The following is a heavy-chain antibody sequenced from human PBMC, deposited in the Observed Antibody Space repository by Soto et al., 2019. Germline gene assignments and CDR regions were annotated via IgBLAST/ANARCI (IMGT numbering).Heavy chain of an antibody. CDR2: IGIAGDT. V-gene: IGHV3-13*01. CDR1: GFTLSSYD. Sequence: GGSLRLSCAASGFTLSSYDMHWVRQPTGKGLEWVSGIGIAGDTYYPGSVKGRFTISRENAKNSLYLQMNSLRAEDTAVYYCAREAGGDPYYGMDVWGQGTTVTVSS. CDR3: AREAGGDPYYGMDV. J-gene: IGHJ6*02. D-gene: IGHD2-21*02.